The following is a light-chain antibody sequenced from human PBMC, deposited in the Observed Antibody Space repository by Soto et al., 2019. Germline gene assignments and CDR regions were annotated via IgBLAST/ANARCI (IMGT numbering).Light chain of an antibody. J-gene: IGKJ1*01. Sequence: EIVLTQSPGTLSLSPGERATLSCRASQSVNANYLAWYQQKPGQAPRLLIYGASSRATGIPDRFSGSGSGKDFTLTISRLEPEDFAVYYCQQYGRSPRTFGQGTKVEIK. CDR2: GAS. CDR1: QSVNANY. CDR3: QQYGRSPRT. V-gene: IGKV3-20*01.